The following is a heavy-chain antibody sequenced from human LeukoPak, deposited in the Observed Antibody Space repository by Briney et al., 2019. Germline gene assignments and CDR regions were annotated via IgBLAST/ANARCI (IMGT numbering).Heavy chain of an antibody. CDR2: IYQSGTT. CDR3: ARDVDY. Sequence: SETLSLTCAVSGYSISSGYFWGWIRQPPGKGLEWIGSIYQSGTTYYNPSLKSRVTISVDTSKNQFSLKVSSVAAADTAVYYCARDVDYWGQGTLVTVSS. CDR1: GYSISSGYF. V-gene: IGHV4-38-2*02. J-gene: IGHJ4*02.